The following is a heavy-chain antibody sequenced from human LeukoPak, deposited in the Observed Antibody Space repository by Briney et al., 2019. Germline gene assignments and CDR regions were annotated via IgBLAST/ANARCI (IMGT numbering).Heavy chain of an antibody. D-gene: IGHD3-22*01. CDR1: GFTFTSSA. J-gene: IGHJ4*02. Sequence: SVKVSRKASGFTFTSSAVQWVRQARGQRLEWIGWIVVGSGNTNYAQKFQERVTITRDMSTSTAYMELSSLRSEDTAVYYCAALGNYYDSSGYFDYWGQGTLVTVSS. CDR2: IVVGSGNT. CDR3: AALGNYYDSSGYFDY. V-gene: IGHV1-58*01.